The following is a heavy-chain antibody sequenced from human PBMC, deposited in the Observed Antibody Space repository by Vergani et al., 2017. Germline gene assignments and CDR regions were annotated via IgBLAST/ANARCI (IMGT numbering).Heavy chain of an antibody. D-gene: IGHD3-10*01. CDR3: ARDGVVGIWFGAPVQGWFDP. CDR2: INTNTGNP. Sequence: QVQLVQSGSELKKPGASVKVSCKASGYTFTSYAMNWVRQAPGQGLEWMGWINTNTGNPTYAQGFTGRFVFSLDTSVSTAYLQISSLKAEDTVVYYCARDGVVGIWFGAPVQGWFDPWGQGTLVTVSS. V-gene: IGHV7-4-1*02. CDR1: GYTFTSYA. J-gene: IGHJ5*02.